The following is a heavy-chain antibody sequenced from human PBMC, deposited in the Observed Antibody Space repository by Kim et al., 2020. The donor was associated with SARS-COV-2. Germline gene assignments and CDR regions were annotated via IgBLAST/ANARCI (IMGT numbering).Heavy chain of an antibody. Sequence: SETLSLTCAVYGETFSGHYWTWIRQPPGKGLEWIGEINHSGSSNYNPSLKSRVTTSVDMSKNQFSLRLTSVTAADTAMYYCARVRVSGSSSYYWALDFWGQGTHVTVSS. D-gene: IGHD6-13*01. CDR1: GETFSGHY. CDR2: INHSGSS. V-gene: IGHV4-34*01. CDR3: ARVRVSGSSSYYWALDF. J-gene: IGHJ4*02.